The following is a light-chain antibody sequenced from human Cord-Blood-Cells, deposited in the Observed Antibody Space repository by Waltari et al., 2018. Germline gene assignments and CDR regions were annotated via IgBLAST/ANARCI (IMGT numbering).Light chain of an antibody. Sequence: QSALTQPASGSGSPGPWITISCTGTSSDVGGYNYVSWYQQHPGKAPTLMIYDVSNRPSVVSNRFSGSKSGNTSSLTISGLQAEDEADYYCSSYTSSSTLVFGGGTKLTVL. CDR3: SSYTSSSTLV. CDR1: SSDVGGYNY. CDR2: DVS. V-gene: IGLV2-14*03. J-gene: IGLJ3*02.